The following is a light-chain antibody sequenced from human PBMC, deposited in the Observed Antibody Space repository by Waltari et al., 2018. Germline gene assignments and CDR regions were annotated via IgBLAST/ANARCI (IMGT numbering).Light chain of an antibody. CDR3: QSYDSSLPGEV. J-gene: IGLJ2*01. CDR1: SSNIGAGYD. Sequence: QSVLTQPPSVSGAPGQRVTISCTGRSSNIGAGYDVHWYQQLPGTAPKLLIYGNSNRPSGVPDRFSGSKSGTSASLAITGLQAEDEADYYCQSYDSSLPGEVFGGGTKLTVL. CDR2: GNS. V-gene: IGLV1-40*01.